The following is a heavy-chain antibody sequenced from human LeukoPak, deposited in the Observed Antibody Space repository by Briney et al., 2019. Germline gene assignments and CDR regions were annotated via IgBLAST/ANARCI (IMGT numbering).Heavy chain of an antibody. Sequence: SETLSLTCAVYGGSFSTYYWSWIRQPPGKGLEWIGEINHSGSTNYNPSLKSRVTISVDTSKNQFSLKLNSVTAADTAVYYCARAEDIEAFDIWGQGTMVTVSS. V-gene: IGHV4-34*01. CDR1: GGSFSTYY. CDR2: INHSGST. CDR3: ARAEDIEAFDI. D-gene: IGHD5-12*01. J-gene: IGHJ3*02.